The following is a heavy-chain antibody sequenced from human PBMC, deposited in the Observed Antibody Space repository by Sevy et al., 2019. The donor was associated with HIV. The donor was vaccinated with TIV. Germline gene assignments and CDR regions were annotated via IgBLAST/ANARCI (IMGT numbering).Heavy chain of an antibody. CDR2: IYYSGST. J-gene: IGHJ5*02. CDR1: GGSISSYY. Sequence: SETLSLTCTVSGGSISSYYWSWIRQPPGKGLEWIGYIYYSGSTNYNPSLKSRVTISVDTSKNQFSLKLSSVTAADTALYYCARGGVPARYYYDSSGYHTLNWFDPWGQGTLVTVSS. CDR3: ARGGVPARYYYDSSGYHTLNWFDP. V-gene: IGHV4-59*01. D-gene: IGHD3-22*01.